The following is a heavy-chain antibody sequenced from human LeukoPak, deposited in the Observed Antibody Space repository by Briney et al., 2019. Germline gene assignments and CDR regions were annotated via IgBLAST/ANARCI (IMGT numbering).Heavy chain of an antibody. CDR3: ARVGKNGWDFDH. V-gene: IGHV3-7*01. D-gene: IGHD6-19*01. CDR2: INEGGGLK. J-gene: IGHJ4*02. CDR1: GFSFSAYW. Sequence: QSGGSLRLSCAASGFSFSAYWMTWVRQASGKGLEWVANINEGGGLKYYVDSVKGRFTISRDNTNNSLYLQMFSLRVDGLAVYYCARVGKNGWDFDHWGQGTLVTVSS.